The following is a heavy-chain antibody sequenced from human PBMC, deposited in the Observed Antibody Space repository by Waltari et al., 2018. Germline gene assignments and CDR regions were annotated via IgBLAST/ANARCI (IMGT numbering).Heavy chain of an antibody. Sequence: QVQLVESGGGVVQPGRARRLSCAASGFNFSSYALHWVRTAHGKGLEWVAVISYDGSNKYYADSVKGRFTISRDNSKNTLYLQMNSLRAEDTAVYYCANEELYYTNLPANHRGTNAFDIWGQGTMVTVSS. J-gene: IGHJ3*02. CDR2: ISYDGSNK. CDR1: GFNFSSYA. V-gene: IGHV3-30-3*02. D-gene: IGHD3-3*01. CDR3: ANEELYYTNLPANHRGTNAFDI.